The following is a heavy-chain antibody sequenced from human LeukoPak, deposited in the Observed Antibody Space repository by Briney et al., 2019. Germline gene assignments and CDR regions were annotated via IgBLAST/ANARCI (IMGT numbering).Heavy chain of an antibody. J-gene: IGHJ5*02. CDR3: ARLWGFDP. CDR2: ICYSGST. Sequence: PSETLSLTCTVSGGSFNRSGYYWGWIRQPPGKGLEWIGNICYSGSTYYNPSLKSRVTISVDTSKNQFSLKLSSVTAADTAVYYCARLWGFDPWGQGTLVTVSS. CDR1: GGSFNRSGYY. V-gene: IGHV4-39*01. D-gene: IGHD7-27*01.